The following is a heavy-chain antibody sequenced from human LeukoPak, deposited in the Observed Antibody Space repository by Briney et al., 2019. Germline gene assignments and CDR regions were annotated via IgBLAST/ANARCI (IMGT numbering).Heavy chain of an antibody. CDR1: GFAFSIYG. Sequence: GGSLRLSCAASGFAFSIYGMTWVRQAPGKGLEWVSTINSGGGTYYADSVKGRFTISRDNSKNTLDLQMNSLRAGDTAVYYCAKDHGDWGQGTLVTVSS. CDR3: AKDHGD. V-gene: IGHV3-23*01. J-gene: IGHJ4*02. CDR2: INSGGGT. D-gene: IGHD3-3*01.